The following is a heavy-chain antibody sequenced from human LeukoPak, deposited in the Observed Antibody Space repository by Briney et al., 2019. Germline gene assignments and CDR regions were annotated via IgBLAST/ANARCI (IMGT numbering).Heavy chain of an antibody. CDR3: ARGPYYDSWSGAGY. Sequence: ASVKVSCKASGYAFRDFGISWVRQAPGQGLEWMGWITTYNGNTNYIQKLQGRVTMTTDTSTSTAYMELRSLRSDDTAVYYCARGPYYDSWSGAGYWGQGTLVTVSS. D-gene: IGHD3-3*01. CDR1: GYAFRDFG. CDR2: ITTYNGNT. J-gene: IGHJ4*02. V-gene: IGHV1-18*01.